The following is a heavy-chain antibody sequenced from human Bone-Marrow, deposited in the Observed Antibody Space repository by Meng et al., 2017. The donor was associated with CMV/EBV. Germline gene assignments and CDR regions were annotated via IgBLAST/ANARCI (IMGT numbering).Heavy chain of an antibody. V-gene: IGHV3-21*01. J-gene: IGHJ6*02. CDR1: GFTFSSYS. CDR3: ARDMGIAAADYYYYGMDV. CDR2: ISSSSSYI. D-gene: IGHD6-13*01. Sequence: GGSLRLSCAASGFTFSSYSMNWVRQAPGKGLEWVSSISSSSSYIYYADSVKGRFTISRDNAKNSLYLQMNSLRAEDTAVYYCARDMGIAAADYYYYGMDVWGQGTTVPVSS.